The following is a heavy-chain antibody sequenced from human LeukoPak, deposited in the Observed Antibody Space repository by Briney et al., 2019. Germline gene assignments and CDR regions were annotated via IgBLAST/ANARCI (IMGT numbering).Heavy chain of an antibody. Sequence: GASVKVSCKASGYTFTSYGISWVRQAPGQGLEWMGWISAYNGNTNYAQKLQGRVTMTTDTSTSTAYMELRSLRSDDTAVYYCARVAAAAPVDWFDPWGQGTLVTVSS. V-gene: IGHV1-18*01. CDR2: ISAYNGNT. J-gene: IGHJ5*02. CDR3: ARVAAAAPVDWFDP. D-gene: IGHD6-13*01. CDR1: GYTFTSYG.